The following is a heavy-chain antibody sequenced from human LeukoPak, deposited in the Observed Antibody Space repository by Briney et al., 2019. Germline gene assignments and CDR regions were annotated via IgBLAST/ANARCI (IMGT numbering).Heavy chain of an antibody. CDR2: IYYSGST. J-gene: IGHJ6*03. D-gene: IGHD2-2*01. CDR3: ARLLGPAGLPYYYYYYYMDV. CDR1: GGSISSYY. V-gene: IGHV4-59*01. Sequence: SETLSLTCTVSGGSISSYYWSWIRQPPGKGLEWIGYIYYSGSTNYNPSLKSRVTISVDTSKNQFSLKLSSVTAADTAVYYCARLLGPAGLPYYYYYYYMDVWGKGTTVTVSS.